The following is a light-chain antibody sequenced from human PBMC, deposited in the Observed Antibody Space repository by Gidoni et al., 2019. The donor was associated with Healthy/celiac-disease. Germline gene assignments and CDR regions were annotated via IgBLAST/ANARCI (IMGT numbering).Light chain of an antibody. CDR3: QQSYSTPRT. V-gene: IGKV1-39*01. J-gene: IGKJ1*01. CDR1: QSISSY. CDR2: AAS. Sequence: DPVTITCRASQSISSYLNWYQQKPGKAPKLLIYAASSLQSGVPSRFSGSGSGTDFTLTISSLPPEDFATYYCQQSYSTPRTFGQGTKVEIK.